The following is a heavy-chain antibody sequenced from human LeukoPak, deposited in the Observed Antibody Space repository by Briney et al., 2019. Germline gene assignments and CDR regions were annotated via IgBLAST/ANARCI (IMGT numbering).Heavy chain of an antibody. V-gene: IGHV1-8*02. D-gene: IGHD2-2*01. CDR1: GYTLIGYY. J-gene: IGHJ3*02. CDR2: MNPNSGNT. Sequence: ASMKVSCKASGYTLIGYYIHWVRQATGQGLEWMGWMNPNSGNTAYAQKFQGRVTMTRNTSTSTAYMELSSLRSEDTAVYYCARAENVVVPTAMKDDAFDIWGQGTMVTVSS. CDR3: ARAENVVVPTAMKDDAFDI.